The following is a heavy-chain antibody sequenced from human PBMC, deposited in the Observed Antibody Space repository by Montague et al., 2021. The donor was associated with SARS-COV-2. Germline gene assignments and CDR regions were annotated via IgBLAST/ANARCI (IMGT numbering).Heavy chain of an antibody. J-gene: IGHJ4*02. V-gene: IGHV6-1*01. CDR2: TNYRSKWTS. CDR1: GDSVWGNTAA. CDR3: VRDTGSAQAGFDA. D-gene: IGHD4-17*01. Sequence: CAISGDSVWGNTAAWNWIRQSPSGGLEWLGRTNYRSKWTSDYATSVEGRISIDPDTSKNRFLLHLRSVTPEDTGVYYCVRDTGSAQAGFDAWGQGTLVTVSS.